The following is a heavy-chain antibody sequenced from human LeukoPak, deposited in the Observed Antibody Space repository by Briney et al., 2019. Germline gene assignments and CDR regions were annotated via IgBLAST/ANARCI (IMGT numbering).Heavy chain of an antibody. CDR1: GFTFSSYA. CDR3: AKDLMGATTFDY. Sequence: GGSLRLSCAASGFTFSSYAMSWVRQAPGKGLEWVSAISGSGGSTYYADSVKGRFTISRDNSKNTLYLQMNSLRAEDTAVYCCAKDLMGATTFDYWGQGTLVTVSS. D-gene: IGHD1-26*01. J-gene: IGHJ4*02. CDR2: ISGSGGST. V-gene: IGHV3-23*01.